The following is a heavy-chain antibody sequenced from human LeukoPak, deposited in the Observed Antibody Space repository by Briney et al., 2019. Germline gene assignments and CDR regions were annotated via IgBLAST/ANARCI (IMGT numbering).Heavy chain of an antibody. V-gene: IGHV3-11*05. D-gene: IGHD2-15*01. J-gene: IGHJ5*02. CDR1: GFTFSDYY. CDR3: ARVSKAANPTSDSPWFDP. Sequence: GGSLRLSCAASGFTFSDYYMTWIRQAPGKGLEWVSYITSSGYYTNYGDSVKGRFTMSRDNAKKSLYLQMDSLRAEDTAVYYCARVSKAANPTSDSPWFDPWGQGTLVTVSS. CDR2: ITSSGYYT.